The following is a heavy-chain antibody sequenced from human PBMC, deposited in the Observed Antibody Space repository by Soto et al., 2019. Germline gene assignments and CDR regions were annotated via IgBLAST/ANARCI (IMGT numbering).Heavy chain of an antibody. J-gene: IGHJ6*02. CDR2: IFSNDEK. Sequence: SGPTLVNPTETLTLTCTVSGFSLTNTRMGVSWIRQPPGKALEWLAHIFSNDEKSYSTSLKSRLTISKDTSKSQVVLTMTNMEPVDTDTYYCARMWDRWENYYYYGMDVWGQGNTVTVSS. D-gene: IGHD1-26*01. CDR3: ARMWDRWENYYYYGMDV. CDR1: GFSLTNTRMG. V-gene: IGHV2-26*01.